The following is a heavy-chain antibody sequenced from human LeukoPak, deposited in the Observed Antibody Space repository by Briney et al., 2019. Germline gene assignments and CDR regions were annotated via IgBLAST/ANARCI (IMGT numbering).Heavy chain of an antibody. D-gene: IGHD3-3*01. CDR2: IKQDGSEK. J-gene: IGHJ5*02. Sequence: GESLKISCAASGFTFSSYWMSWVRQAPGKGLEWVANIKQDGSEKYYVDSVKGRFTISRDNAKNSLYLQMNSLRAEDTAVYYCARENVLRFLEWLPTYNWFDPWGQGTLVTVSS. V-gene: IGHV3-7*01. CDR3: ARENVLRFLEWLPTYNWFDP. CDR1: GFTFSSYW.